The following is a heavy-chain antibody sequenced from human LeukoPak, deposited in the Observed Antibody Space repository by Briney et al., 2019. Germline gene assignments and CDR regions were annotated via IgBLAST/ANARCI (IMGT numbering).Heavy chain of an antibody. CDR2: INHSGST. V-gene: IGHV4-34*01. D-gene: IGHD6-13*01. CDR3: ARGLAAAEFYYYMDV. CDR1: GGSISGSF. J-gene: IGHJ6*03. Sequence: PSETLSLTCTVSGGSISGSFWSWIRQPPGKGLEGIGEINHSGSTNYNPSLKSRVTISVDTSKNQFSLKLSSVTAADTAVYYCARGLAAAEFYYYMDVWGKGTTVTVSS.